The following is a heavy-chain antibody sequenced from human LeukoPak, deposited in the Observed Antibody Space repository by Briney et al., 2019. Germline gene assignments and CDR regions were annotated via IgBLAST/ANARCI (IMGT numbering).Heavy chain of an antibody. D-gene: IGHD6-13*01. CDR3: ARPGIAAAGPGSFDY. Sequence: ASVKVSCKASGYTFTSYAMNWVRQAPGQGLEWMGWINTNTGNPTYAQGFTGRFVFSLDTSVSTAYLQISSLKAEDNDVYYCARPGIAAAGPGSFDYWGQGTLVTVSS. J-gene: IGHJ4*02. V-gene: IGHV7-4-1*02. CDR2: INTNTGNP. CDR1: GYTFTSYA.